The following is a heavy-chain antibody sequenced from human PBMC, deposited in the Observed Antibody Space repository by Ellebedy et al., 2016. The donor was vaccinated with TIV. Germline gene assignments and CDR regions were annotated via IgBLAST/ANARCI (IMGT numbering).Heavy chain of an antibody. J-gene: IGHJ3*02. CDR1: GFTFSSYW. D-gene: IGHD2-15*01. CDR3: ARDVSPDVGPDAFDI. Sequence: PGGSLRLSCAASGFTFSSYWMSWVRQAPGKGLEWVANIKQDGSEKYYVDSVKGRFTISRDNAKNSLYLQMNSLRAEDTAVYYCARDVSPDVGPDAFDIWGQGTMVTVSS. V-gene: IGHV3-7*03. CDR2: IKQDGSEK.